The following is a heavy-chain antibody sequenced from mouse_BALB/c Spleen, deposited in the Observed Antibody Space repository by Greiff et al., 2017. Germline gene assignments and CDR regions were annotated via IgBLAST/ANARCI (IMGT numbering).Heavy chain of an antibody. Sequence: EVHLVESGGGLVKPGGSLKLSCAASGFAFSSYDMSWVRQTPEKRLEWVAYISSGGGSTYYPDTVKGRFTISRDNAKNTLYLQMSSLKSEDTAMYYCANWAWFAYWGQGTLVTVSA. D-gene: IGHD4-1*01. CDR2: ISSGGGST. CDR1: GFAFSSYD. J-gene: IGHJ3*01. V-gene: IGHV5-12-1*01. CDR3: ANWAWFAY.